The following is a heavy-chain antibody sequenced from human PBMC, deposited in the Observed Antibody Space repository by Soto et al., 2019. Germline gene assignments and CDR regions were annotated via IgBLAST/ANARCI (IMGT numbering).Heavy chain of an antibody. V-gene: IGHV4-31*01. J-gene: IGHJ5*02. CDR3: ARDRHANEGLWFEELLTRRSTNWFDP. D-gene: IGHD3-10*01. CDR1: GGSISIGVYY. Sequence: KPSETPGISCTISGGSISIGVYYWTWIRQDRGKGIECSGYIYYSGSTYSNPSLKSQVTISVDTSKNQFSLKLSAVSAADTAVYYCARDRHANEGLWFEELLTRRSTNWFDPWGHGTLVTVSS. CDR2: IYYSGST.